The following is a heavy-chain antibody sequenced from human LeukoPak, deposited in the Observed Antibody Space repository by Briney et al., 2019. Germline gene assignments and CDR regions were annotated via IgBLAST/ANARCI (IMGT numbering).Heavy chain of an antibody. V-gene: IGHV4-59*02. D-gene: IGHD2-21*01. Sequence: SETLSLTCTVSGGSVTRYYWSWIRQTPGKGLEWIGYIYYSGSTNYSPSLKSRVTISVDTSKNQFSLKLTSVTAADTGVYYCARPDCPHWFFDLWGRGTLVTVSS. J-gene: IGHJ2*01. CDR3: ARPDCPHWFFDL. CDR2: IYYSGST. CDR1: GGSVTRYY.